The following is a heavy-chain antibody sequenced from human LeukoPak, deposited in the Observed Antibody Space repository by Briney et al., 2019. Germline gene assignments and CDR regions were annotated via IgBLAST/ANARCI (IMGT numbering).Heavy chain of an antibody. CDR2: ISSTGGTT. V-gene: IGHV3-23*01. D-gene: IGHD2-15*01. CDR3: AKNGDRGAYCGGGSCYPYYYYYMDV. CDR1: GFTFSDYG. Sequence: GGSLRLSCAASGFTFSDYGMSWVRQAPGKGLEWISSISSTGGTTYYADSVKGRFTISRDNSKNTLFLQVNSLRAEDTAIYYCAKNGDRGAYCGGGSCYPYYYYYMDVWGKGTTVTISS. J-gene: IGHJ6*03.